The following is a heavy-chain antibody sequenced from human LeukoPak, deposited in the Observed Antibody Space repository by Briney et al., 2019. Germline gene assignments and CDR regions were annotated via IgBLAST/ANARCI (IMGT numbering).Heavy chain of an antibody. CDR1: GFTVSSNY. CDR3: AKVTRGSYYDSSGPPG. CDR2: ISGSGGST. J-gene: IGHJ1*01. D-gene: IGHD3-22*01. Sequence: GVLRLSCAASGFTVSSNYMSWVRQAPGKGLEWVSAISGSGGSTYYADSVKGRFTISRDNSKNTLCLQMNSLRAEDTAVYYCAKVTRGSYYDSSGPPGWGQGTLVTVSS. V-gene: IGHV3-23*01.